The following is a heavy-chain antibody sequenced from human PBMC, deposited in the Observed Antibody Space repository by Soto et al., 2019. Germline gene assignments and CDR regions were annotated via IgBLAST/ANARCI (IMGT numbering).Heavy chain of an antibody. V-gene: IGHV4-31*03. Sequence: QVQLQESGPGLVKPSQTLSLTCTVSGGSISSGGCYWSWIRQHPGKGLEWIGYIYYSGSTYYNPSLKSRVTISVDTSKNQFSLKLSSVTAADTAVYYCARGRGIVATINRSLLFDYWGQGTLVTVSS. D-gene: IGHD5-12*01. CDR1: GGSISSGGCY. CDR3: ARGRGIVATINRSLLFDY. CDR2: IYYSGST. J-gene: IGHJ4*02.